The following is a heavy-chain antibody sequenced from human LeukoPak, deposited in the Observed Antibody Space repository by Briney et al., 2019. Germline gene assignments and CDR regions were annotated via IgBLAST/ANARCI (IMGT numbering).Heavy chain of an antibody. CDR1: GGTFSSYA. CDR2: IIPIFGTA. Sequence: ASVKVSCKASGGTFSSYAISWVRQAPGQGLEWMGGIIPIFGTANYAQKFQGRVTITADESTSTAYMELSSLRSEDTAVYYCATVVVVVPAARWFDPWGQGTLVTVSS. CDR3: ATVVVVVPAARWFDP. D-gene: IGHD2-2*01. J-gene: IGHJ5*02. V-gene: IGHV1-69*13.